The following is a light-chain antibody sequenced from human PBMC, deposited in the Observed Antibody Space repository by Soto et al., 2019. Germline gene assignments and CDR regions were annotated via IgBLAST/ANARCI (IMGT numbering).Light chain of an antibody. Sequence: QSVLTQPRSVSGSPGQSVTISCTGTSSDVGAYNYVSWYQQHPGKAPKLMIYDVSKRPSGVPDRFSGSKSGNTASLTISGLQGEDEADYYCCSYAGSYTYVFGTGTKLTVL. CDR1: SSDVGAYNY. J-gene: IGLJ1*01. CDR2: DVS. CDR3: CSYAGSYTYV. V-gene: IGLV2-11*01.